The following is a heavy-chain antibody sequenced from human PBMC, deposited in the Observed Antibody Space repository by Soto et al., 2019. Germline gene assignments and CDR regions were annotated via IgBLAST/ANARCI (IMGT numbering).Heavy chain of an antibody. CDR1: GGSISSYY. Sequence: QVQLQESGPGLVKPSETLSLTCTVSGGSISSYYWSWIRQPPGKGLEWIGYIYYSGSTNYNPSLKSRVTISVDTSKNQFSLKLSSVTAADTAVYYCARSPIAVAGYFDYWGQGTLVTVSS. V-gene: IGHV4-59*01. CDR2: IYYSGST. CDR3: ARSPIAVAGYFDY. J-gene: IGHJ4*02. D-gene: IGHD6-19*01.